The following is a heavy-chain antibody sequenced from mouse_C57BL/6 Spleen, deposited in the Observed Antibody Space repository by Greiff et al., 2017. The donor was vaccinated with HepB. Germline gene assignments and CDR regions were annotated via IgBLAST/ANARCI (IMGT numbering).Heavy chain of an antibody. CDR1: GYTFTGYW. V-gene: IGHV1-9*01. Sequence: VQVVESGAELMKPGASVKLSCKATGYTFTGYWIEWVKQRPGHGLEWIGEILPGSGSTNYNEKFKGKATFTADTSSNTAYMQLSSLTTEDSAIYYCARREIYYGNYRYFDYWGQGTTLTVSS. D-gene: IGHD2-1*01. J-gene: IGHJ2*01. CDR2: ILPGSGST. CDR3: ARREIYYGNYRYFDY.